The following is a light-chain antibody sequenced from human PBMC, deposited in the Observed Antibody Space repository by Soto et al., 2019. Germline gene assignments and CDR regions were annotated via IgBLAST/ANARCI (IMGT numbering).Light chain of an antibody. V-gene: IGKV3-11*01. CDR3: QQRYSWWT. Sequence: EIVLTQSPATLSLSPGERATLSCRASQSVSSSLAWYQQKPGQAPRLLIYDASNRATGIPARFSGSGSGTDSTLTISSLEPEDFAVYYCQQRYSWWTFGQGTKVEIK. CDR1: QSVSSS. CDR2: DAS. J-gene: IGKJ1*01.